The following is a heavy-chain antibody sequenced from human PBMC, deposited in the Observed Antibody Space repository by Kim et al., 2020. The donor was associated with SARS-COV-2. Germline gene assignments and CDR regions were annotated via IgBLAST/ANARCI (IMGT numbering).Heavy chain of an antibody. D-gene: IGHD6-13*01. CDR1: GFTFSSYW. J-gene: IGHJ5*02. CDR2: INSDGSST. CDR3: ARAGWYSSSWYSNWFDP. Sequence: GGSLRLSCAASGFTFSSYWMHWVRQAPGKGLVWVSRINSDGSSTSYADSVKGRFTISRDNAKNTLYLQMNSLSAEDTAVYYCARAGWYSSSWYSNWFDPWGQGTLVTGSS. V-gene: IGHV3-74*01.